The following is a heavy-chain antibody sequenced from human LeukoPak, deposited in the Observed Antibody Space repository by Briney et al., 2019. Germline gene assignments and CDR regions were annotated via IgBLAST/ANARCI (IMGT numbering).Heavy chain of an antibody. CDR3: AREEPAGSIDY. D-gene: IGHD1-14*01. J-gene: IGHJ4*02. CDR1: GFVFSSHP. V-gene: IGHV3-64*01. Sequence: GGSLRLSCAVSGFVFSSHPMHWVRQAPGKGLECVSAISNSGGSTYYANSVKGRFTISRDNSKNTLYLQMDSLRAEDTALYYCAREEPAGSIDYWGQGILATVS. CDR2: ISNSGGST.